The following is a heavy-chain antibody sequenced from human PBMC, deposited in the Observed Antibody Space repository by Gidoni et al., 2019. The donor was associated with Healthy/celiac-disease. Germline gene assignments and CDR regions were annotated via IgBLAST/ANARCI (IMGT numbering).Heavy chain of an antibody. V-gene: IGHV3-9*01. J-gene: IGHJ4*02. CDR3: AKDSDDILTGPLFDY. CDR1: GFTFVDYA. D-gene: IGHD3-9*01. CDR2: ISWNSGSI. Sequence: EVQLVESGGGLVQPGRSLRLSCAASGFTFVDYAMHWVRQAPGKGLEWVSGISWNSGSIGYADSVKGRFTISRDNAKNSLYLQMNSLRAEDTALYYCAKDSDDILTGPLFDYWGQGTLVTVSS.